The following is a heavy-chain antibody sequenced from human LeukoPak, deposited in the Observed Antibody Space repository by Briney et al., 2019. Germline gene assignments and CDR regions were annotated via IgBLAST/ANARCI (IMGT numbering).Heavy chain of an antibody. D-gene: IGHD3-10*01. Sequence: GGSLRLSCAASGFTFSSYSINWVRQAPGQGLEWVSSISSSSSYIYYADSVKGRFSVSRDNAKNSVYLQMSSLRAEDTAVYHCAKYAHGSGTSFDPWGQGTLVTVSS. CDR1: GFTFSSYS. CDR2: ISSSSSYI. J-gene: IGHJ5*02. V-gene: IGHV3-21*01. CDR3: AKYAHGSGTSFDP.